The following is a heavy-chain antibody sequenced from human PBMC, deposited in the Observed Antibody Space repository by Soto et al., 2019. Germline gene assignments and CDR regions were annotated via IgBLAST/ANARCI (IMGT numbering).Heavy chain of an antibody. CDR2: MSYDGTKQ. J-gene: IGHJ4*02. V-gene: IGHV3-30*18. Sequence: GGSLRLSCAASGFTFSTYGMHWVRQAPGKGLEWVAAMSYDGTKQYYVDSVKGRFTISRDNSRNTLFLQLNSLGDEDTAVYYCAKEYGSTWIDHWGQGTPVTVSS. CDR1: GFTFSTYG. CDR3: AKEYGSTWIDH. D-gene: IGHD6-13*01.